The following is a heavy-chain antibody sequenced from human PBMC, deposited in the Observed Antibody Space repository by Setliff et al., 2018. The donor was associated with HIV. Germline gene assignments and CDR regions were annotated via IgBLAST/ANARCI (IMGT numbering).Heavy chain of an antibody. Sequence: SETLSLTCAVSAYSISSGYYWGWIRQPPGKGLEWIGSIYHSGSTYYNPSLMSGVTISVDTSKNQFSLKLRSVTAADTAVYYCARQWRDQYNSGVSTEYFQHWGRGTLVTVSS. D-gene: IGHD3-22*01. CDR3: ARQWRDQYNSGVSTEYFQH. V-gene: IGHV4-38-2*01. J-gene: IGHJ1*01. CDR2: IYHSGST. CDR1: AYSISSGYY.